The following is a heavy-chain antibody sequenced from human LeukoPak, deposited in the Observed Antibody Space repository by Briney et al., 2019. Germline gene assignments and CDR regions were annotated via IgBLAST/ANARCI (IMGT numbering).Heavy chain of an antibody. CDR1: GGSISNYC. J-gene: IGHJ3*01. D-gene: IGHD3-3*01. V-gene: IGHV4-59*08. CDR3: AIMGSAYGNAFDV. Sequence: SETLSLTCTVSGGSISNYCWNWIRQPPGKGLEWIGYIYYSGSTNYNPSLKSRVTISVDTSKNQFSLKLNSVTAADTAVYYCAIMGSAYGNAFDVWGQGTMVTVSP. CDR2: IYYSGST.